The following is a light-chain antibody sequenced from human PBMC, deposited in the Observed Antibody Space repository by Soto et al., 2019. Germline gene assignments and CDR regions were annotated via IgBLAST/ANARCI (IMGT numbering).Light chain of an antibody. Sequence: EIVLTQSPGTLSLSPGERATLCFSSSQSVSSSSLAWYQQKPGQAPRLLIYDTSSRATGIPDRFSGSGSGTDFTLTISRLEPEDFAVYYCQQYVSSPLTFGGGTKVDI. CDR3: QQYVSSPLT. V-gene: IGKV3-20*01. CDR1: QSVSSSS. CDR2: DTS. J-gene: IGKJ4*01.